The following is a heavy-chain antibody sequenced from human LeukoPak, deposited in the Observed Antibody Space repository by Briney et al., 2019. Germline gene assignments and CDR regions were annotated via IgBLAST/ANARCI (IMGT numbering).Heavy chain of an antibody. D-gene: IGHD6-19*01. CDR3: AKGEGSGWYYFDY. V-gene: IGHV3-23*01. Sequence: PGGSLRLSCAASGFTFSTYPMSWVRQAPGKGLEWASGISGSGGRTYYADSVKGRFTISGDISKNTLYLQMNSLRAEDTAVYYCAKGEGSGWYYFDYWGQGSLVTVSS. CDR2: ISGSGGRT. J-gene: IGHJ4*02. CDR1: GFTFSTYP.